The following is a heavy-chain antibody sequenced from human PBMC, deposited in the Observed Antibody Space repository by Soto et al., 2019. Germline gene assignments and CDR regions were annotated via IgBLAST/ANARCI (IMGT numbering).Heavy chain of an antibody. CDR3: ARDMGHFWSGQDPAV. CDR2: ISAYNGNT. Sequence: RXSVKVSCKASGYTFTSYGISWVRQAPGQGLEWMGWISAYNGNTNYAQKLQGRVTMTTDTSTSTAYMELRSLRSDDTAVYYCARDMGHFWSGQDPAVWGQGNLVPVSS. V-gene: IGHV1-18*01. J-gene: IGHJ4*02. CDR1: GYTFTSYG. D-gene: IGHD3-3*02.